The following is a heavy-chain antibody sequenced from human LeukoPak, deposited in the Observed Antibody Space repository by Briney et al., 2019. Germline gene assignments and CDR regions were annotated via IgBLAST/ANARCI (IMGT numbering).Heavy chain of an antibody. CDR3: ARESHYYYYYYMDV. Sequence: ASVKVSCKASGGTFSSYAISWVRQAPGQGLEWMGRIIPIFGTANYAQKFQGRVTITTDESTSTAYMELSSLRSEDTAVYYCARESHYYYYYYMDVWGKGTTVTVSS. CDR1: GGTFSSYA. J-gene: IGHJ6*03. CDR2: IIPIFGTA. V-gene: IGHV1-69*05.